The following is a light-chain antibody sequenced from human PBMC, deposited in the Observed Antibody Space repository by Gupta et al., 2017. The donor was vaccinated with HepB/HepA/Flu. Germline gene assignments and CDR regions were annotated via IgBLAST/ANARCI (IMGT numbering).Light chain of an antibody. Sequence: EIVLPQSPATLSLSPGERAPLSCRTSQSVSSYLAWYQQKPGQAPRLLIYDASNRAPGSPARFCSSGAGTNVTLTIISLEPEDFAVYYCQQRNNWPLNPTFGGGTKVEIK. V-gene: IGKV3-11*01. CDR3: QQRNNWPLNPT. CDR1: QSVSSY. CDR2: DAS. J-gene: IGKJ4*01.